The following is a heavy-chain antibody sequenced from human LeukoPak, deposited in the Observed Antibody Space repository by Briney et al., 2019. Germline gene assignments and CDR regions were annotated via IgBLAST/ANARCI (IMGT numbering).Heavy chain of an antibody. CDR2: INPNSGGT. V-gene: IGHV1-2*02. Sequence: ASVKVSCKASGYTFTGYYMHWVRQAPGQGLEWMGWINPNSGGTNYAQKFQGGVTMTRDTSISTAYMELSRLRSDDTAVYYCARDPRITIFGVVSSDAFDIWGQGTMVTVSS. CDR1: GYTFTGYY. J-gene: IGHJ3*02. D-gene: IGHD3-3*01. CDR3: ARDPRITIFGVVSSDAFDI.